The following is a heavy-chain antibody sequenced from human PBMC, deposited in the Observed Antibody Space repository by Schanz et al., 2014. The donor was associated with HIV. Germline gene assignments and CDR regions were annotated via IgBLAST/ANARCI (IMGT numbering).Heavy chain of an antibody. D-gene: IGHD5-12*01. Sequence: QVQLQQWGAGLLKPSETLSLTCAVYGGSFSSYYWSWIRQPPGKGLEWIGDINHNGATRYNSSLNTRVTMSLDPSRRQISLKVTSVTAADTAVYYCARATTDNFLPTYYFQSWGQGTLVTVSS. CDR1: GGSFSSYY. V-gene: IGHV4-34*02. CDR3: ARATTDNFLPTYYFQS. CDR2: INHNGAT. J-gene: IGHJ4*02.